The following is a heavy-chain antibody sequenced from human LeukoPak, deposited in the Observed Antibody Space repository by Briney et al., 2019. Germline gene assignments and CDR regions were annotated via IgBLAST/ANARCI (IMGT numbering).Heavy chain of an antibody. V-gene: IGHV4-59*12. CDR2: IYYSGST. Sequence: PSETLSLTCTVSGGSISSYYWSWIRQPPGKGLEWIGYIYYSGSTNYNPSLKSRVTMSVDTSKNQFSLKLSSVTAADTAVYYCARRYDFWSGYDDAFDIWGQGTMVTVSS. J-gene: IGHJ3*02. CDR1: GGSISSYY. D-gene: IGHD3-3*01. CDR3: ARRYDFWSGYDDAFDI.